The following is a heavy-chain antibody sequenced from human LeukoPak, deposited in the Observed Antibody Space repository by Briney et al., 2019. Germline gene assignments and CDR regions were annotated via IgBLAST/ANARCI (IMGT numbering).Heavy chain of an antibody. D-gene: IGHD3-10*01. Sequence: ASVKVSCKASGGTFSSYAISWVRQAPGQGLEWMGGIIPIFGTANYAQKFQGRVTITADESTSTAYMELSSLRSEDTAVYYCASCREVRGVIITEKHYYYYGMDVWGQGTTVTVSS. J-gene: IGHJ6*02. CDR1: GGTFSSYA. CDR2: IIPIFGTA. CDR3: ASCREVRGVIITEKHYYYYGMDV. V-gene: IGHV1-69*13.